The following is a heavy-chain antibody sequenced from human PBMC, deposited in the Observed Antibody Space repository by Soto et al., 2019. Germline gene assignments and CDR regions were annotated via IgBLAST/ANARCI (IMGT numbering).Heavy chain of an antibody. D-gene: IGHD3-22*01. Sequence: EVQLLESGGGLVQPGGSLRLSCAASGFTFSSYAMSWVRQAPGKGLEWVSAISGSGDSTYYADSVKGRFTISRDNSKNTLYLQMNSLRAEDTAVYYCAKRGPRYYYDSSGALHYWGQGTLVTVSS. CDR2: ISGSGDST. CDR3: AKRGPRYYYDSSGALHY. CDR1: GFTFSSYA. V-gene: IGHV3-23*01. J-gene: IGHJ4*02.